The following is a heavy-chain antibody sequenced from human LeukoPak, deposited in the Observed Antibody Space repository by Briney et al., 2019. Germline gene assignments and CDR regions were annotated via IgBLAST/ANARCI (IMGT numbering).Heavy chain of an antibody. D-gene: IGHD3-16*01. Sequence: GGSLRLSCASGFTFSNCDMHWVRQTPGKGLEWVAFLLFDGSNKYYADSVKGRFTISGDNSKNTLYLQMNSLRAEDTAVYYCAKDHHSFGDYGMDVWGQGTTVTVSS. CDR3: AKDHHSFGDYGMDV. CDR2: LLFDGSNK. V-gene: IGHV3-30*02. CDR1: GFTFSNCD. J-gene: IGHJ6*02.